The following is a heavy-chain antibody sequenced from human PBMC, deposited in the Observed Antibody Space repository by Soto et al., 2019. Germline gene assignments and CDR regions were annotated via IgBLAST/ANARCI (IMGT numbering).Heavy chain of an antibody. D-gene: IGHD2-2*01. CDR1: GFTFSSYA. CDR3: ARDREGYCSSTSCYPGRYYYYGMDV. Sequence: QVQLVEPGGGVVQPGRSLRLSCAASGFTFSSYAMHWVRQAPGKGLEWVAVISYDGSNKYYADSVKGRFTISRDNSKNPLYLQMNSLRAEDTAVYYCARDREGYCSSTSCYPGRYYYYGMDVWGQGTTVTVSS. J-gene: IGHJ6*02. CDR2: ISYDGSNK. V-gene: IGHV3-30-3*01.